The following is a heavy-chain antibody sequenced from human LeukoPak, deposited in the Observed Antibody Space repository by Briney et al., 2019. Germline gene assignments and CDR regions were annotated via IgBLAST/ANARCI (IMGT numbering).Heavy chain of an antibody. CDR1: GFTVSSNY. CDR2: IYSGGST. Sequence: GGSLRLSCAASGFTVSSNYMSGVRQAPGKGLEWVSVIYSGGSTYYADSVKGRFTISRDNSKNTLYLQMNSLRAEDTAVYYCARSRYGSGSFGYWGQGTLVTVSS. D-gene: IGHD3-10*01. J-gene: IGHJ4*02. CDR3: ARSRYGSGSFGY. V-gene: IGHV3-66*01.